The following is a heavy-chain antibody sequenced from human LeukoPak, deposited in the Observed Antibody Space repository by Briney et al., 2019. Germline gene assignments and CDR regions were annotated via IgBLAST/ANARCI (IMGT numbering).Heavy chain of an antibody. V-gene: IGHV3-21*01. Sequence: GGSLRLSCAASEFTFSSYSMNWVRQAPGKGLEWVSSISSSSSYIYYADSVKGRFTISRDNAKNSLYLQMNSLRAEDTAVYYCARASTYYYGSGEDFDYWDQGTLVTVSS. CDR2: ISSSSSYI. D-gene: IGHD3-10*01. CDR3: ARASTYYYGSGEDFDY. J-gene: IGHJ4*02. CDR1: EFTFSSYS.